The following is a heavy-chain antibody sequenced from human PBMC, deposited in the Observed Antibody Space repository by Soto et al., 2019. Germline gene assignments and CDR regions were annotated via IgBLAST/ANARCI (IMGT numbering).Heavy chain of an antibody. D-gene: IGHD6-6*01. CDR3: ARKGRLSIAARTQNWFDP. Sequence: ASVKVSCKASGYTFTSYDINWLRQSTGQGLEWMGWMNPNSGNTGYAQKFQGRVTMTRNTSISTAYMELSSLRSEDTAVYYCARKGRLSIAARTQNWFDPWGQGTLVTVSS. CDR2: MNPNSGNT. J-gene: IGHJ5*02. CDR1: GYTFTSYD. V-gene: IGHV1-8*01.